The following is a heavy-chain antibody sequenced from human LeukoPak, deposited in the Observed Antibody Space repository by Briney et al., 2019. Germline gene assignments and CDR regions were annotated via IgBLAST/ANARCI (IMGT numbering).Heavy chain of an antibody. CDR3: ARWMAPSTYYYYYGMDV. Sequence: SVKVSCKASGYTFTGYYMHWVRQAPGQGLEWMGGIIPIFGTAKYAQKFRGRVTITADESTSTAYMELSSLRSEDTAVYYCARWMAPSTYYYYYGMDVWGQGTTVTVSS. CDR1: GYTFTGYY. J-gene: IGHJ6*02. V-gene: IGHV1-69*13. D-gene: IGHD5-24*01. CDR2: IIPIFGTA.